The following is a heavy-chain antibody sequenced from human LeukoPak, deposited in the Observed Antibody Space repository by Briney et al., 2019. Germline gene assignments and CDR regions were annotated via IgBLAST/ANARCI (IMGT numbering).Heavy chain of an antibody. CDR3: ARGRSYGFDFDS. J-gene: IGHJ4*02. D-gene: IGHD5-18*01. CDR2: KYYSGST. CDR1: GVYIKYCCYY. Sequence: SETLFLTCDVPGVYIKYCCYYWTWIRQPPGKGLEWIGYKYYSGSTRYNSSLRSRLTISLDSSKNQFSLRLTSVTAADTAVYYGARGRSYGFDFDSWGPGTLVIVSS. V-gene: IGHV4-61*01.